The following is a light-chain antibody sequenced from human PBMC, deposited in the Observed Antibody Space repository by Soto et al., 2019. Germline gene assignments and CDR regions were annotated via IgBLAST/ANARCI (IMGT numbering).Light chain of an antibody. J-gene: IGLJ1*01. CDR2: DDS. V-gene: IGLV3-21*02. Sequence: SYELSQPPSVSVAPGQTARITCGGNDIAYNSVHWYQRKPGQAPVLVLHDDSDRPSGTPERFSGSKSGNTATLTISRVEAGDEADYFCQVWDVSSVHFVFGTGTKLTVL. CDR3: QVWDVSSVHFV. CDR1: DIAYNS.